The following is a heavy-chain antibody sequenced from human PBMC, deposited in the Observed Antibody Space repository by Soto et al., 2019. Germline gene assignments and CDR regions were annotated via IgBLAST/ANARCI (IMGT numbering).Heavy chain of an antibody. CDR1: GYSFTSYW. CDR3: ARHVGSYSSGYYCDY. CDR2: IYPGDSDT. Sequence: PGESLKISCKGSGYSFTSYWIGWVRQMPGKGLEWMGIIYPGDSDTRYSPSFQGQVTISADKSISTAYLQWSSLKASDTAMYYCARHVGSYSSGYYCDYRGQGTLVTVSS. V-gene: IGHV5-51*01. J-gene: IGHJ4*02. D-gene: IGHD3-22*01.